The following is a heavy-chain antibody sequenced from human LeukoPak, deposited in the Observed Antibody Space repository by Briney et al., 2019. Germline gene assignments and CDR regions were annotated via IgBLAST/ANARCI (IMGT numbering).Heavy chain of an antibody. Sequence: GGSLRLSCAASGFTFSGSAMHWVRQAPGKGMEGVGRIRSKANNYATAYAASVKDKFTISRDDSKNTAYLQMTSPKTEATAVYYCITRYQLGGNYYEYWGQGTLVTVSS. V-gene: IGHV3-73*01. J-gene: IGHJ4*02. CDR1: GFTFSGSA. CDR3: ITRYQLGGNYYEY. D-gene: IGHD1-26*01. CDR2: IRSKANNYAT.